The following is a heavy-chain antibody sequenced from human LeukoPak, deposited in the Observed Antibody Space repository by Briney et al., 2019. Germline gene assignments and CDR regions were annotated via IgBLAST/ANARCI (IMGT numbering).Heavy chain of an antibody. CDR2: INAGNGNT. V-gene: IGHV1-3*01. J-gene: IGHJ4*02. CDR3: ARVDTAMVTPPGDY. D-gene: IGHD5-18*01. CDR1: GYTFTSYA. Sequence: ASVKVSCKASGYTFTSYAMHWVRQAPGQRLEWMGWINAGNGNTKYSQKFQGRVTITRDTSASTAYMELSSLRPEDTAVYYCARVDTAMVTPPGDYWGQGTLVTVSS.